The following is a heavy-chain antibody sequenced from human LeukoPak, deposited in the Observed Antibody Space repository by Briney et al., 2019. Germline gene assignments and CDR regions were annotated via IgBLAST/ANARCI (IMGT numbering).Heavy chain of an antibody. CDR3: ARENDIDAFDI. CDR2: ISSSSSYI. V-gene: IGHV3-21*01. J-gene: IGHJ3*02. Sequence: GGSLRLSCAASGFTVSSNYMSWVRQAPGKGLEWVSSISSSSSYIYYADSVKGRFTISRDNAKNSLYLQMNSLRAEDTAVYYCARENDIDAFDIWGQGTMVTVSS. CDR1: GFTVSSNY.